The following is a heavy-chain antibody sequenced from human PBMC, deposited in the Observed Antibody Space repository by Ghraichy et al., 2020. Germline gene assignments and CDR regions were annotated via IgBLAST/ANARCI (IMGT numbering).Heavy chain of an antibody. CDR3: ARGSTVVRFYYYDGMDV. CDR2: ITSSGSFK. V-gene: IGHV3-48*02. Sequence: ETLSLTCVGSGFSFSSYSMNWVRQSPGKGLEWVSYITSSGSFKSYADSVGGRFTISRDNAQNLLYLQMNSLRDEDTALYFCARGSTVVRFYYYDGMDVWGPGTTVTVSS. J-gene: IGHJ6*02. D-gene: IGHD4-23*01. CDR1: GFSFSSYS.